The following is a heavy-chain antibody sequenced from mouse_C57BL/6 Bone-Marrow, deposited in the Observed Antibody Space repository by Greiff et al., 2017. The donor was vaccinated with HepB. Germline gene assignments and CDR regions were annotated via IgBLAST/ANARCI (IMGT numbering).Heavy chain of an antibody. D-gene: IGHD1-2*01. Sequence: EVMLVESEGGLVQPGRSMKLSCTASGFTFSDYYMAWVRQVPEKGLEWVANINYDGSSTYYLDSLKSRFIISRDNAKNILYLQMSSLKSEDTATYYCARWVLRLYYFDYWGQGTTLTVSS. CDR1: GFTFSDYY. V-gene: IGHV5-16*01. CDR3: ARWVLRLYYFDY. J-gene: IGHJ2*01. CDR2: INYDGSST.